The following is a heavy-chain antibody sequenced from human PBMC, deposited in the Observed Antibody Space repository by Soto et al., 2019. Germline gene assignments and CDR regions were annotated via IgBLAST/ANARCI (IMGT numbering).Heavy chain of an antibody. J-gene: IGHJ4*02. V-gene: IGHV1-69*01. CDR2: ISPILGTA. Sequence: QVQLVQSGAEVKKPGSSVKVSCKASGGTFSSYAISWVRQAPGQGLEWMGGISPILGTANYAQKFQGRVTITADESTSKAYMELMRLEIEDAAVYYCARSFYGVAVCFDYWGQGTLVTVSS. D-gene: IGHD2-8*01. CDR1: GGTFSSYA. CDR3: ARSFYGVAVCFDY.